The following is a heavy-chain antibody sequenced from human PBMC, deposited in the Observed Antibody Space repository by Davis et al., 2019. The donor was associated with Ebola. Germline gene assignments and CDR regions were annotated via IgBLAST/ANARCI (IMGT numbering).Heavy chain of an antibody. J-gene: IGHJ4*02. CDR3: AKDPEMATINYFDY. D-gene: IGHD5-24*01. Sequence: GGSLRLSCAASGFTFSTYGMHWVRQAPGKGLEWVAVISYDGSNKYYADSVKGRFTISRDNSKNTLYLQMNSLRAEDTAVYYCAKDPEMATINYFDYWGQGTLVTVSS. V-gene: IGHV3-30*18. CDR1: GFTFSTYG. CDR2: ISYDGSNK.